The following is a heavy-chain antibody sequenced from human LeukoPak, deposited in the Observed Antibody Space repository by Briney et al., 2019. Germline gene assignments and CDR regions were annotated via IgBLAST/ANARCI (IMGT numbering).Heavy chain of an antibody. CDR3: ATLYCSSTSCYRFRGAFDI. J-gene: IGHJ3*02. CDR2: IRSDGSNV. D-gene: IGHD2-2*01. CDR1: GFTFSSYG. V-gene: IGHV3-30*02. Sequence: PGGSLRLSCAASGFTFSSYGMHWVRQAPGKGLEWVAFIRSDGSNVYYTDSVKGRFSISRDSSWNTLYLQMNSLRDEDTAVYYCATLYCSSTSCYRFRGAFDIWGQGTMVTVSS.